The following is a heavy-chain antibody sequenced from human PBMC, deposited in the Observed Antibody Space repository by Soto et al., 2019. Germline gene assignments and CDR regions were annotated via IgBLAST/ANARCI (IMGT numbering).Heavy chain of an antibody. Sequence: PGESLKISWKGSGYSFTSYWIGWVLQIPWKGLEWVGIIYPGDSDTRYSPSFQGQVTISADKSITTAYLQWSSLKASDTAMYYCARHGCGSDCHSDYWSQGTLVTVSS. V-gene: IGHV5-51*01. J-gene: IGHJ4*02. CDR1: GYSFTSYW. D-gene: IGHD2-21*02. CDR2: IYPGDSDT. CDR3: ARHGCGSDCHSDY.